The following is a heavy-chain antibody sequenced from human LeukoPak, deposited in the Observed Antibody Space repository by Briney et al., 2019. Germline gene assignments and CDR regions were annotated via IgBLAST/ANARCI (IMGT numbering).Heavy chain of an antibody. V-gene: IGHV3-33*01. CDR3: ARGKIQLWLITMNDAFDI. CDR2: IWYDGSNK. CDR1: GFTFSSYG. J-gene: IGHJ3*02. D-gene: IGHD5-18*01. Sequence: GRSLRLSCAASGFTFSSYGMHWVRQAPGKGLEWVAVIWYDGSNKCYADSVKGRFTISRDNSKNTLYLQMNSLRAEDTAVYYCARGKIQLWLITMNDAFDIWGQGTMVTVSS.